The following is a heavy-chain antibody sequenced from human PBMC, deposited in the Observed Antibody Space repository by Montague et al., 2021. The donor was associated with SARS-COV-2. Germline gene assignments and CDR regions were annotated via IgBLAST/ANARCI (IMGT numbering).Heavy chain of an antibody. D-gene: IGHD5-18*01. CDR1: GGSFSGHY. J-gene: IGHJ3*02. V-gene: IGHV4-59*11. Sequence: SETLSLTCAVYGGSFSGHYWSWIRQPPGKGLEWIGYIYYSGSTNYNPSLKSRVTISLDTSKNQFSLKLNSVTAADTAVYYCARGSYGPGAFDIWGQGTMVTVSS. CDR3: ARGSYGPGAFDI. CDR2: IYYSGST.